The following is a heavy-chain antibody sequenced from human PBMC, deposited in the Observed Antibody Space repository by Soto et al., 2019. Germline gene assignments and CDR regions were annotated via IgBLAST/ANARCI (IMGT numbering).Heavy chain of an antibody. CDR1: GGTFSSYA. J-gene: IGHJ4*02. CDR3: ARGGYYDSSGYYPADY. Sequence: SVKVSCKASGGTFSSYAISWVRQAPGQGLEWMGGIIPIFGTANCAQKFQGRVTITADESTSTAYMELSSLRSEDTAVYYCARGGYYDSSGYYPADYWGQGTLVTVSS. D-gene: IGHD3-22*01. CDR2: IIPIFGTA. V-gene: IGHV1-69*13.